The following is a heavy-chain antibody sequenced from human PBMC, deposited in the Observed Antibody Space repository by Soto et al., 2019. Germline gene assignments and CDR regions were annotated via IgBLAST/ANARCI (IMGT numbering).Heavy chain of an antibody. CDR3: ARGGVQDAFDI. Sequence: EVQLVETGGGLIQPGGSLRLSCAASGFVVDRTYLTWVRQAPGKGLEWVSVVFSGGGTDYADSVEGRFTISRDTSKNTLHLQMNDLRAEDTALYYCARGGVQDAFDIWGQGTMVTVSS. J-gene: IGHJ3*02. D-gene: IGHD1-26*01. CDR1: GFVVDRTY. CDR2: VFSGGGT. V-gene: IGHV3-53*02.